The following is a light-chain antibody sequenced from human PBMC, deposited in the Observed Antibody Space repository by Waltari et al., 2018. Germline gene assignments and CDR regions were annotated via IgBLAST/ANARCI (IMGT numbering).Light chain of an antibody. CDR3: QQYYSTPPT. CDR1: KSVLYSSNNKNY. Sequence: DIVMTQSPDSLAVSLGERANINCKSSKSVLYSSNNKNYLAWYQQRPGQPPKLLIDWASTRESGVPDRFSGSGSGTDFTLTISSLQAEDVAVYYCQQYYSTPPTFGQGTKLEIK. J-gene: IGKJ2*01. V-gene: IGKV4-1*01. CDR2: WAS.